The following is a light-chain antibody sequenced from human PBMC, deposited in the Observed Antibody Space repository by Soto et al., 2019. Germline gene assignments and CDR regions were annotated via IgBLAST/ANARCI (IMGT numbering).Light chain of an antibody. CDR3: QQRRNWPPKLT. Sequence: EIVLTQSPATLSLSPGERATLSCRASQSVSSYLAWYQQKPGQAPRLLIYDASNRATGIPARFSGSGSGTDFTLPISSLEPEDFAVYYCQQRRNWPPKLTFGGGTRVDIK. CDR1: QSVSSY. CDR2: DAS. J-gene: IGKJ4*01. V-gene: IGKV3-11*01.